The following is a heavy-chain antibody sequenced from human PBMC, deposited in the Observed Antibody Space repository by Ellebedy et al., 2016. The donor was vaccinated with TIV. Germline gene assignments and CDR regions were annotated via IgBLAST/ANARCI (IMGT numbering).Heavy chain of an antibody. J-gene: IGHJ6*02. V-gene: IGHV4-61*01. CDR1: GGSVSSGSHY. CDR2: SYYIGTT. Sequence: SETLSLTCTVSGGSVSSGSHYWNWIRQPPGKGLEWIGYSYYIGTTNYNPSLKSRVTISEDTSKNQFSLRLSSVTAAGTAVYYCAGGSYTPYGMDVWGRGTTVIVSS. CDR3: AGGSYTPYGMDV. D-gene: IGHD3-10*01.